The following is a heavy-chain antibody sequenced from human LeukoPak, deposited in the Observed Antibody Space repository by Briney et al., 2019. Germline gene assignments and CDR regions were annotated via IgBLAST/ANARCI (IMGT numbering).Heavy chain of an antibody. CDR1: GFTFSSYA. CDR3: AKRGYCSSTSCLKPGFPLDP. V-gene: IGHV3-30*04. J-gene: IGHJ5*02. CDR2: ISYDGSNK. Sequence: GGSLRLSCAASGFTFSSYAMHWVRQAPGKGLEWVAVISYDGSNKYYADSVKGRFTISRDNSKNTLYLQMNSLRAEDTAVYYCAKRGYCSSTSCLKPGFPLDPWGQGTLVTVSS. D-gene: IGHD2-2*01.